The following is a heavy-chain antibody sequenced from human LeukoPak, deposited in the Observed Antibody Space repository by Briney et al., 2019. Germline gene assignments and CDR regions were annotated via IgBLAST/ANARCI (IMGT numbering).Heavy chain of an antibody. J-gene: IGHJ4*02. Sequence: GRSLRLSCAASGFTFSSYAMHWVRQAPGKGLEWVAVISNDGSNKYYADSVKGRFTISRDNSKNTLYLQMNSLRADDTAVYYWARGFGGSYYVDYWGQGTLVTVSS. D-gene: IGHD1-26*01. V-gene: IGHV3-30-3*01. CDR2: ISNDGSNK. CDR3: ARGFGGSYYVDY. CDR1: GFTFSSYA.